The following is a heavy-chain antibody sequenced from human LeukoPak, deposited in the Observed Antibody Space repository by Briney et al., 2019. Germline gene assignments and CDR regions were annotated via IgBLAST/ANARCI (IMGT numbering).Heavy chain of an antibody. D-gene: IGHD1-26*01. CDR1: GLTFSSYI. CDR3: ATSGSYRPPGDY. J-gene: IGHJ4*02. CDR2: ISYDGSDT. V-gene: IGHV3-30-3*01. Sequence: GGSLRLSCAGSGLTFSSYIMHWIRQAPGKGLEWVAVISYDGSDTCHADSVKGRFTISRDNSRSMLYLQMNSLTTEDTAVYYCATSGSYRPPGDYWGQGTLVTVSS.